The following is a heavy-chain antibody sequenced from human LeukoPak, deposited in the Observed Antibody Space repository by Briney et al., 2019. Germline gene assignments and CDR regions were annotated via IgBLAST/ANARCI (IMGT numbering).Heavy chain of an antibody. CDR1: GFTFSSYA. J-gene: IGHJ4*02. Sequence: GGSLRLSCAASGFTFSSYAMSWVRQAPGEGLEWVSAISGSGGSTYYADSVKGRFTISRDNSKNTLYLQMNSLRAEDTAVYYCAKDREGSVAENPDYWGQGTLVTVSS. V-gene: IGHV3-23*01. D-gene: IGHD6-19*01. CDR3: AKDREGSVAENPDY. CDR2: ISGSGGST.